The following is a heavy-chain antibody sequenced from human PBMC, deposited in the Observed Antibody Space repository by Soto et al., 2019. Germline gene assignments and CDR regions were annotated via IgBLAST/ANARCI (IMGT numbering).Heavy chain of an antibody. Sequence: QVQLVQSGAEVKKPGSSVKVSCKASGGTFSSYAISRVRQAPGQGLEWMGGIIPIFGTANYAQKFQGRVTITADESTSTAYMELSSLRSEDTAVYYCASEVAATYYYYYGMDVWGQGTTVTVSS. D-gene: IGHD2-15*01. V-gene: IGHV1-69*01. CDR1: GGTFSSYA. CDR2: IIPIFGTA. J-gene: IGHJ6*02. CDR3: ASEVAATYYYYYGMDV.